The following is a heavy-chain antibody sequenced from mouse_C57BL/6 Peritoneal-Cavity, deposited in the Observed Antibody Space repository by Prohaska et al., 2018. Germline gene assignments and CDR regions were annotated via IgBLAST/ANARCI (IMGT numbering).Heavy chain of an antibody. CDR1: GITLRNHW. J-gene: IGHJ2*01. CDR2: IRLKSDNYAT. D-gene: IGHD2-3*01. CDR3: PSMPSTQRY. V-gene: IGHV6-3*01. Sequence: EVKLEESGGGLVQPGRSVKLSCAASGITLRNHWMNWVRQSPEQGLECVAQIRLKSDNYATHYAESVKVRFTISRDDSKSCVYLQINKLCTHFPDTSYFPSMPSTQRYLGQGTTLTVSS.